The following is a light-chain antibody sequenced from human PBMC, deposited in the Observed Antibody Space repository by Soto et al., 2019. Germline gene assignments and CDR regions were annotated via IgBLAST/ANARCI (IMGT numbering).Light chain of an antibody. V-gene: IGKV3-20*01. CDR3: QQYGGSPPYT. Sequence: VLTQSPGTLSLSPGERATISCRASQSINSSYLAWYQHKPGQAPRLLFYGASSRATGIPHRFSGSASGTDFTLTISRLEPEECGVYYCQQYGGSPPYTFGQGTRLEIK. CDR2: GAS. CDR1: QSINSSY. J-gene: IGKJ2*01.